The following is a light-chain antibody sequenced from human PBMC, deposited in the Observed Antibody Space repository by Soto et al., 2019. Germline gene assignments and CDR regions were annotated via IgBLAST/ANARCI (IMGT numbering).Light chain of an antibody. CDR3: QQYTSYPYT. Sequence: DIQMTQSPSTLSASVEDRVTITCRASQSISSWLAWYQQKAGKAPKLLIFDASSLESGVPSRFSGSGSGTEFTLTISSLQPDDFATYYCQQYTSYPYTFGQGTKLEIK. V-gene: IGKV1-5*01. CDR1: QSISSW. CDR2: DAS. J-gene: IGKJ2*01.